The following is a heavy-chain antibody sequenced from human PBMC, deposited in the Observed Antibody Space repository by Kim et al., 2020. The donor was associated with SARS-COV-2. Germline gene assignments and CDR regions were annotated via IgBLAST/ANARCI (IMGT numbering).Heavy chain of an antibody. CDR3: AKAASGYYAYYFDY. D-gene: IGHD3-22*01. J-gene: IGHJ4*02. V-gene: IGHV3-43*01. Sequence: DSVKGRFTMSRDNTKNSLYLQMNSLRTEDTALYYCAKAASGYYAYYFDYWGQGTLVTVSS.